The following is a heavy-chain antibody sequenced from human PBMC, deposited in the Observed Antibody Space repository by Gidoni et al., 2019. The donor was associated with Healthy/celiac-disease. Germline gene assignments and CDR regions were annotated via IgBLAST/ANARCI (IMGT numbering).Heavy chain of an antibody. J-gene: IGHJ4*02. CDR2: IIPIYGTA. CDR1: GGTCSSYA. V-gene: IGHV1-69*01. D-gene: IGHD6-6*01. Sequence: QEQLVQAGAEVKKPGSPVKVSCKASGGTCSSYAISWVRQAPGQGLEWMGGIIPIYGTANYAQKFQGRVTITADESTSKAYMELSSLRSEDTAVYYCAGASARSRPLWNYWGQGTLVTVSS. CDR3: AGASARSRPLWNY.